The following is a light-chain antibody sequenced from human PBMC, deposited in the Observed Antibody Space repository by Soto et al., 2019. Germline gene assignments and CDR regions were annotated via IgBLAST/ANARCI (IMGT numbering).Light chain of an antibody. Sequence: QSALTQPRSVSGSPGQSVTISCTGTSSDVGGYNYVSWYQQYPGKAPKLMIYDVIKRPSGVPDRFSASESGTTASLTISGLQAEDEADYYCCSYAGSYTLYVFGTGTKLTVL. CDR3: CSYAGSYTLYV. J-gene: IGLJ1*01. V-gene: IGLV2-11*01. CDR2: DVI. CDR1: SSDVGGYNY.